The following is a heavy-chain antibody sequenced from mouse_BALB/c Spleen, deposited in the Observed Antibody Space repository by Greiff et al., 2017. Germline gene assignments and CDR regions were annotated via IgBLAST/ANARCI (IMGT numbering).Heavy chain of an antibody. CDR2: ISYSGST. CDR3: STMITTMDY. V-gene: IGHV3-2*02. CDR1: GYSITSDYA. Sequence: EVQLQQSGPGLVKPSQSLSLTCTVTGYSITSDYAWNWIRQFPGNKLEWMGYISYSGSTSYNPSLKSRISITRDTSKNQFFLQLNSVTTEDTATYYCSTMITTMDYWGQGTSVTVSS. D-gene: IGHD2-4*01. J-gene: IGHJ4*01.